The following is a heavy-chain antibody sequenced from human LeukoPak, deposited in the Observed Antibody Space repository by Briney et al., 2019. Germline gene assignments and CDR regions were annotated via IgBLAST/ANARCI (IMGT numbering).Heavy chain of an antibody. CDR1: GGSISSYY. V-gene: IGHV4-59*01. CDR3: ARGGGYSGYDFGY. J-gene: IGHJ4*02. CDR2: IYYSGST. Sequence: SETLSLTCTVSGGSISSYYWSWIRQPAGKGLEWIGYIYYSGSTNYNPSLKSRVAISVDTSKNQFSLNLSSVTAADTAVYYCARGGGYSGYDFGYWGQGTLVTVSS. D-gene: IGHD5-12*01.